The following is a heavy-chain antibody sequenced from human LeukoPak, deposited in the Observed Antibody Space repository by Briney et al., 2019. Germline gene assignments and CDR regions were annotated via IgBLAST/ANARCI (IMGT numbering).Heavy chain of an antibody. CDR3: ARGGCSGGSCYFPFDY. J-gene: IGHJ4*02. Sequence: SSQTLSLTCTVSGGSISSGGYYWSWIRQHPGKGLEWIGYIYYSGSTYYNPSLKSRVTISVDTSKNQFSLKLGSVTAADTAVYYCARGGCSGGSCYFPFDYWGQGTLVTVSS. CDR1: GGSISSGGYY. CDR2: IYYSGST. V-gene: IGHV4-31*03. D-gene: IGHD2-15*01.